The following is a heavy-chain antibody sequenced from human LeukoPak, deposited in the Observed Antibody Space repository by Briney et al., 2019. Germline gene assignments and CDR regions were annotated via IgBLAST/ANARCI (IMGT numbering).Heavy chain of an antibody. Sequence: TSETLSLTCTVSGGSISGSSYYWGWIRQPPGKGLEWIGSLYYSGSSYYNPSLKSRVTISVDTSKNQFSLTLSSVTAADTAVYYCARRELGVVDYWGQGTLVTVSS. CDR3: ARRELGVVDY. D-gene: IGHD7-27*01. J-gene: IGHJ4*02. CDR2: LYYSGSS. V-gene: IGHV4-39*01. CDR1: GGSISGSSYY.